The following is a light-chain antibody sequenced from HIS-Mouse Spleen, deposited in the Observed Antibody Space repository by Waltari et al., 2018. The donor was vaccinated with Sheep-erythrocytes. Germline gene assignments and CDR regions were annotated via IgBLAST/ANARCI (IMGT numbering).Light chain of an antibody. J-gene: IGLJ1*01. CDR2: DVS. CDR3: CSYAGSYNHV. V-gene: IGLV2-11*01. Sequence: QSALTQPRSVSGSPGQSVTISCTGTSSDVGGYNYVSWYQPHPGKAPKLMTYDVSKRPSGLPARFSVSESGNAASLTISGRQAEDEAEYYCCSYAGSYNHVFATGTKVTVL. CDR1: SSDVGGYNY.